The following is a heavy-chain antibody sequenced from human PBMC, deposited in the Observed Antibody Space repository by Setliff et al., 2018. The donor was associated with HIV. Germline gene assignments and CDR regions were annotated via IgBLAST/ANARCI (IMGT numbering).Heavy chain of an antibody. CDR2: IYYSGST. J-gene: IGHJ4*02. D-gene: IGHD2-21*01. CDR1: GGSISSYY. CDR3: TTGID. V-gene: IGHV4-59*12. Sequence: PSETLSLTCTVSGGSISSYYWSWIRQPPGKGLEWIGYIYYSGSTNYNPSLKSRVTISVDTSKNQFSLYLQVNSLKTEDTAVYYCTTGIDWGQGTLVTVSS.